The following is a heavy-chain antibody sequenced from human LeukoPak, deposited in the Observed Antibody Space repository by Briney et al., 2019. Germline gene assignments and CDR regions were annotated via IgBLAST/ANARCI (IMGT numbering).Heavy chain of an antibody. V-gene: IGHV4-34*01. Sequence: SETLSLTCAVYGGSFSGYYWSWIRQPPGKGLEWIGEINHSGSTNYNPSLKSRVTISVDTSKNQFSPKLSSVTAADTAVYYCARGKGAAAWYYYGMDVWGQGTTVTVSS. CDR1: GGSFSGYY. J-gene: IGHJ6*02. CDR2: INHSGST. CDR3: ARGKGAAAWYYYGMDV. D-gene: IGHD6-13*01.